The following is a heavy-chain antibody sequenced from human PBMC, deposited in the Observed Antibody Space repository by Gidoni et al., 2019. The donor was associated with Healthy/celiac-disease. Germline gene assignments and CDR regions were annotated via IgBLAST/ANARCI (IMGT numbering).Heavy chain of an antibody. Sequence: QVQLQESGPGLVKPSQTLSLPSPVSGGSISSGSYYWSWIRQPAGKGLEWIGRIYTSGSTNYNPSLKSRVTISVDTSKNQFSLKLSSVTAADTAVYYCARGGVPAAVDYWGQGTLVTVSS. CDR3: ARGGVPAAVDY. J-gene: IGHJ4*02. CDR1: GGSISSGSYY. CDR2: IYTSGST. V-gene: IGHV4-61*02. D-gene: IGHD2-2*01.